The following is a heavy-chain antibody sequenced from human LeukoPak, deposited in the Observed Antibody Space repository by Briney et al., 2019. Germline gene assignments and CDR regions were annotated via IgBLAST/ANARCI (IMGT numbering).Heavy chain of an antibody. Sequence: GGSLRLSCAASGFTFSSYAMSWVRQAPGKGLEWVLVISGNGDTTFYTESVKGRFTISRDNSKNTLYLQMNSLRAEDTAVYYCAKDRSGSDRSQIDIWGQGTMVTVSS. CDR1: GFTFSSYA. D-gene: IGHD1-26*01. CDR2: ISGNGDTT. V-gene: IGHV3-23*01. CDR3: AKDRSGSDRSQIDI. J-gene: IGHJ3*02.